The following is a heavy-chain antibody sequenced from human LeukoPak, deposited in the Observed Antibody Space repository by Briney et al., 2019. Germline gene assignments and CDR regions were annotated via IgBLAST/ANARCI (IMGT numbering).Heavy chain of an antibody. J-gene: IGHJ4*02. CDR2: ITVFNGNT. Sequence: SPKASSKASGYTLSDVGTSWGPDGPGERDWWVLWITVFNGNTDYPQKLQGRVTMTTDTSTNTAYMELRSLRSDDTAVYYCATEGKYYYDSSGYYPLFYWGQGTLVTVSS. V-gene: IGHV1-18*01. CDR3: ATEGKYYYDSSGYYPLFY. D-gene: IGHD3-22*01. CDR1: GYTLSDVG.